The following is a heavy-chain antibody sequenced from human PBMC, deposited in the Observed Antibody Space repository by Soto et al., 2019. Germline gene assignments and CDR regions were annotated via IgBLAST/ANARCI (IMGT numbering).Heavy chain of an antibody. CDR2: ISGSGGST. CDR3: AKRAEWLQCDY. D-gene: IGHD6-19*01. CDR1: GFTFSSYA. J-gene: IGHJ4*02. V-gene: IGHV3-23*01. Sequence: AGGSLRLSCAASGFTFSSYAMTWVRQAPGKGLEWVSGISGSGGSTHYADSVKGRFTISRDNSKNTLFLQMNSLRAEDTAVYYCAKRAEWLQCDYWGQGTLVTVSS.